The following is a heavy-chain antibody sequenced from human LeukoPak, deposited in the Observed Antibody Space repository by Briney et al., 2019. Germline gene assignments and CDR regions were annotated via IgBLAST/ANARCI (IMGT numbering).Heavy chain of an antibody. D-gene: IGHD2-21*01. V-gene: IGHV3-30-3*01. CDR3: ARDFLTIPYF. Sequence: PGRSLRLSCAASGFTFSSYTMHWVRQAPGKGLEWVAVISYDGNNKYYADSVKGRFTISRDNSKNTLYLQMDSLRAEDTAVYYCARDFLTIPYFWGQGTLVTVSS. CDR1: GFTFSSYT. CDR2: ISYDGNNK. J-gene: IGHJ4*02.